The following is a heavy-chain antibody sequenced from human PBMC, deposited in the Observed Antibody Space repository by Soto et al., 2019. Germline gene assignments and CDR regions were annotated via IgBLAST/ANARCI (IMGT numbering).Heavy chain of an antibody. CDR2: IYHSGST. Sequence: QLQLQESGSGLVKPSQTLSLTCAVSGGSISSGGYSWSWIRQPPGKGLEWIGYIYHSGSTYYNPSLKRRVPISVDRSKNQCPLKLSSVTAADTAVYYCARVGYSGYDSPYYFDYWGQGTLVTVSS. D-gene: IGHD5-12*01. CDR3: ARVGYSGYDSPYYFDY. CDR1: GGSISSGGYS. J-gene: IGHJ4*02. V-gene: IGHV4-30-2*01.